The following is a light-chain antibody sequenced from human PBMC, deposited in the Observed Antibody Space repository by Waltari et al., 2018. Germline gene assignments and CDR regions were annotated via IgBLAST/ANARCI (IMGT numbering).Light chain of an antibody. CDR3: MEGAQWYT. Sequence: DVVLTQSPLSLSVTLGQSASVSCRSSQSLAFSAGKTYLNWFHPRPGQSPRRLIYKVSNRESGVPDRISGSGSGTDFALKISRVEAEDVGVYYCMEGAQWYTFGQGTKLEIK. CDR2: KVS. V-gene: IGKV2-30*01. CDR1: QSLAFSAGKTY. J-gene: IGKJ2*01.